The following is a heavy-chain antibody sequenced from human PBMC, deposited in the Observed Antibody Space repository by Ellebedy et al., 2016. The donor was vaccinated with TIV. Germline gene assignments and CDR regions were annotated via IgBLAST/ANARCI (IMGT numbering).Heavy chain of an antibody. J-gene: IGHJ4*02. CDR2: ISGSNTYI. V-gene: IGHV3-21*01. Sequence: GGSLRLXXAASGFPFTCAMHWVRQAPGKGLEWVSSISGSNTYIYYSASVKGRFTSSRDNAKNLLYLQMTDLRADDTAVYYCARDLWLEHIDLGGLWGQGTLVTVSS. D-gene: IGHD3-10*01. CDR3: ARDLWLEHIDLGGL. CDR1: GFPFTCA.